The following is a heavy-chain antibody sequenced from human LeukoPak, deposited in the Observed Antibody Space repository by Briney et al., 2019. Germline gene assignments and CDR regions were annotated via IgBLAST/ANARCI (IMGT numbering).Heavy chain of an antibody. Sequence: PSETLSLTCTVSGGSMINYYWSWIRQPPGKGLEWIGSIYYSGSTYYNPSLKSRVTISVDTSKNQFSLKLSSVTAADTAVYYCASWGNSNEDYYYYYYMDVWGKGTTVTVSS. V-gene: IGHV4-39*01. J-gene: IGHJ6*03. CDR3: ASWGNSNEDYYYYYYMDV. CDR1: GGSMINYY. CDR2: IYYSGST. D-gene: IGHD3-16*01.